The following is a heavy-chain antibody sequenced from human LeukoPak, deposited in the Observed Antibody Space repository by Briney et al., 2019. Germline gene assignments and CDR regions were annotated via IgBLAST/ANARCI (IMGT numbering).Heavy chain of an antibody. D-gene: IGHD3-10*01. CDR2: IEQDGSEK. J-gene: IGHJ4*02. CDR3: ARDDYCSGSLTY. V-gene: IGHV3-7*04. CDR1: GFTFSNYW. Sequence: PGGSLRLSCAASGFTFSNYWMTWVRQAPGKGLEWVANIEQDGSEKYYVDSVKGRFTISRDNAKNSLYLQMNSLRAEDTAVYHCARDDYCSGSLTYWGQGTLVTVSS.